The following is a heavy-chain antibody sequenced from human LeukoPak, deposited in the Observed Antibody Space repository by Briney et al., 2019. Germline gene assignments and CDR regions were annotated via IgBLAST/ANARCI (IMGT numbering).Heavy chain of an antibody. V-gene: IGHV3-30*18. J-gene: IGHJ4*02. D-gene: IGHD6-13*01. CDR1: GFTFSSYG. Sequence: GGSLRLSCAASGFTFSSYGMHWVRQAPGKGLEWVAVISYDGNNKYYADSVKGRFTISRDNSKNTLYLQMNSLRAEDTAVYYCAKTLSSSWYYFDYWGQGTLVTVSS. CDR3: AKTLSSSWYYFDY. CDR2: ISYDGNNK.